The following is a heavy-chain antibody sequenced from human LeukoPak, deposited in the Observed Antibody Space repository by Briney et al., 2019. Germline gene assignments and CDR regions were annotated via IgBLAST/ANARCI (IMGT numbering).Heavy chain of an antibody. V-gene: IGHV3-53*01. J-gene: IGHJ4*02. CDR2: IYSGGST. Sequence: GGSLRLSCAASEFTVSVNYMSWVRQAPGKGLEWVSFIYSGGSTYYADSVKGRFTISRDSSKNILYLQMNSLRAEDAAVYYCARAPVTSCSGVLCYPFDYWGQGTLVTVSS. CDR1: EFTVSVNY. CDR3: ARAPVTSCSGVLCYPFDY. D-gene: IGHD2-15*01.